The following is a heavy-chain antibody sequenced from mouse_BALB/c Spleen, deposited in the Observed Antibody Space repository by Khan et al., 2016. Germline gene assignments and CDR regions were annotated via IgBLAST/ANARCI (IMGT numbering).Heavy chain of an antibody. CDR3: TRLGWKDY. CDR2: IYPGDGDI. CDR1: GYAFSSYW. Sequence: VQLQESGAELVRPGFSVKISCKASGYAFSSYWMNWVKQRPGQGLEWIGQIYPGDGDINYNGKFKGKATLTADKSSSTAYMQLSSLTSEDSAVYFCTRLGWKDYWGQGTTLTVSS. J-gene: IGHJ2*01. D-gene: IGHD3-1*01. V-gene: IGHV1-80*01.